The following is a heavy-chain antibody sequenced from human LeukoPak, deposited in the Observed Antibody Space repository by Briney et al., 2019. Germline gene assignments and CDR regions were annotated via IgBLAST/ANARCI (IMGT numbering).Heavy chain of an antibody. CDR3: ARDDFGDSGAFDI. CDR2: IYTSGST. J-gene: IGHJ3*02. D-gene: IGHD3-3*01. CDR1: GGSISSGSYY. V-gene: IGHV4-61*02. Sequence: SETLSLTCTVSGGSISSGSYYRSWIRQPAGKGLEWIGRIYTSGSTNYNPSPKSRVTISVDTSKNQFSLKLSSVTAADTAVYYCARDDFGDSGAFDIWGQGTMVTVSS.